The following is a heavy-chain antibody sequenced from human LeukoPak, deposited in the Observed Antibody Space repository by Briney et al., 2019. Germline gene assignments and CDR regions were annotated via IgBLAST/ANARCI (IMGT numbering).Heavy chain of an antibody. J-gene: IGHJ6*02. CDR2: IIPIFGTA. D-gene: IGHD3-3*01. V-gene: IGHV1-69*01. CDR1: GGTFSSYA. Sequence: GSSVKVSCKASGGTFSSYAISWVRQAPGQGLEWMGGIIPIFGTANYAQKFQGRVTITADESTSTAYMELSSLRSEDTAVYYCARGQPGGITIFGVVIPRPAYYYYGMDVWGQGTTVTVSS. CDR3: ARGQPGGITIFGVVIPRPAYYYYGMDV.